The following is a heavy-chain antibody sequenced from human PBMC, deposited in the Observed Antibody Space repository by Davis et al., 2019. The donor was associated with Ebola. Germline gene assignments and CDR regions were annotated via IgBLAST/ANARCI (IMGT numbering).Heavy chain of an antibody. V-gene: IGHV4-59*01. CDR2: IYSSGTT. Sequence: MPSETLSLTCGVSGGSISPYSWTWIRQPPGKGLEWIGYIYSSGTTSYNPSLKSRVTISIDTSKNQFSLKLNSVTAADTAVYYCARGGRGFDYWGRGALVTVSS. D-gene: IGHD1-26*01. J-gene: IGHJ4*02. CDR1: GGSISPYS. CDR3: ARGGRGFDY.